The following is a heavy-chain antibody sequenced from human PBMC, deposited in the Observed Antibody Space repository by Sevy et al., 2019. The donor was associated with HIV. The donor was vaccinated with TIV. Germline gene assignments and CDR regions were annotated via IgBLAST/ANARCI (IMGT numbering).Heavy chain of an antibody. CDR2: ITGSGATT. CDR3: AKFPGTHSFVSAFDM. CDR1: GFTFSNYA. J-gene: IGHJ3*02. D-gene: IGHD3-3*01. V-gene: IGHV3-23*01. Sequence: GGSLRLSCRGSGFTFSNYAMSWVRQAPGKGLKWLSGITGSGATTYDADSAKGRFTISRDNSKNTLFLQMNSLRAEDTAVYYCAKFPGTHSFVSAFDMWGHGTLVTVSS.